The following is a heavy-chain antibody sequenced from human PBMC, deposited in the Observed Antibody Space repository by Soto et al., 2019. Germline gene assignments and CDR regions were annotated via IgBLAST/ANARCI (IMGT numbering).Heavy chain of an antibody. CDR1: GFTFSSYD. CDR3: ARATVTTGGPLYYYYYMDV. D-gene: IGHD4-4*01. J-gene: IGHJ6*03. V-gene: IGHV3-13*01. CDR2: IGTAGDT. Sequence: LRLSCAASGFTFSSYDMHWVRQATGKGLEWVSAIGTAGDTYYPGSVKGRFTISRENAKNSLYLQMNSLRAEDTAVYYCARATVTTGGPLYYYYYMDVWGKGTTVTVSS.